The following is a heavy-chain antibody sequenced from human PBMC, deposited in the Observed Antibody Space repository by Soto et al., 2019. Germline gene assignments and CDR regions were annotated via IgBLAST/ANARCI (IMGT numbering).Heavy chain of an antibody. J-gene: IGHJ6*02. CDR3: AREDDGGDSLDV. CDR1: GDSISSYYYH. V-gene: IGHV4-30-4*08. Sequence: QVQLQQSGPGLVKPSQTLSLTCTVSGDSISSYYYHWTWIRQSPGKGLEWIGYIHHSGSILYNPSLKRRVTISVDTSKNQFSLHPTSVTAADTAVYFCAREDDGGDSLDVWGQGTTVTVSS. D-gene: IGHD2-21*02. CDR2: IHHSGSI.